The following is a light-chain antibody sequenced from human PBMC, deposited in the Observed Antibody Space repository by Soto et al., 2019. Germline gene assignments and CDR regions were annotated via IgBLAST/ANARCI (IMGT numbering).Light chain of an antibody. J-gene: IGKJ5*01. Sequence: VLTQSPATLSLSPGERATLSCRASQSIHTSLAWYQQKPGQPPRLVVYDSTLRANGVPDRFGGSRSGTEFTITINSLEPDDFAVYYCQQRNVWPPITFGQGTRLEI. CDR1: QSIHTS. CDR2: DST. CDR3: QQRNVWPPIT. V-gene: IGKV3-11*01.